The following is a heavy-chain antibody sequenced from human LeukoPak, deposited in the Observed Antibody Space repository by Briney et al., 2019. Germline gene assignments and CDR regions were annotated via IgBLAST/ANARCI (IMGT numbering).Heavy chain of an antibody. CDR1: GYTFTSYY. CDR2: IIPIFGTA. Sequence: ASVKVSCKASGYTFTSYYMHWVRQAPGQGLEWMGGIIPIFGTANYAQKFQGRVTITADKSTSTAYMELSSLRSEDTAVYYCATVLDRSHDYWGQGTLVTVSS. V-gene: IGHV1-69*06. CDR3: ATVLDRSHDY. J-gene: IGHJ4*02.